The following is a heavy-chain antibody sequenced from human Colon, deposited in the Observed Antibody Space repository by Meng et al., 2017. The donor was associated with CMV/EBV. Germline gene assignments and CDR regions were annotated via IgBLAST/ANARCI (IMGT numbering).Heavy chain of an antibody. CDR3: NTWTWVVEESSTGDH. CDR2: IKSQTDGGTA. D-gene: IGHD3/OR15-3a*01. Sequence: EVRVVESGGGLVKAGGSLRLSCAASGLTFSDAWLTWVRQAPGKGLEWVGRIKSQTDGGTADYAAAVKGRFTISRDDSKTTLYLQMNSLRTEDSALYYCNTWTWVVEESSTGDHWGQGTLVTVSS. J-gene: IGHJ4*02. CDR1: GLTFSDAW. V-gene: IGHV3-15*05.